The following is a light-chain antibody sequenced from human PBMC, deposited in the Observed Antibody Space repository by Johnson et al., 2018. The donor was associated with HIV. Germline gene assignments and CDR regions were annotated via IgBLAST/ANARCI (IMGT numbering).Light chain of an antibody. Sequence: QSVLTQPPSVSAAPGQKVTISCSGSSSNIGNNYVSWYQQLPGTAPKLLIYDNDKRPSGTPDRFSGSKSGTSATLGISGLQAEDEADYYCAAWDDSLNGHYVFGTGTKVTVL. CDR1: SSNIGNNY. V-gene: IGLV1-51*01. J-gene: IGLJ1*01. CDR2: DND. CDR3: AAWDDSLNGHYV.